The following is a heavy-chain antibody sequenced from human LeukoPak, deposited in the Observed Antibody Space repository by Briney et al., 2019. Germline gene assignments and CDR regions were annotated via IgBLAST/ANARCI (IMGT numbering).Heavy chain of an antibody. D-gene: IGHD2-2*01. CDR1: GGSFSGYY. CDR3: ARVGIVVVPAATRWFDP. Sequence: SETLSLTCAVYGGSFSGYYWSWIRQRPGKGLEWIGEINHSGSTNYNPSPKSRVTISGDTSKNQFSLKLSSVTAADTAVYYCARVGIVVVPAATRWFDPWGQGTLVTVSS. J-gene: IGHJ5*02. CDR2: INHSGST. V-gene: IGHV4-34*01.